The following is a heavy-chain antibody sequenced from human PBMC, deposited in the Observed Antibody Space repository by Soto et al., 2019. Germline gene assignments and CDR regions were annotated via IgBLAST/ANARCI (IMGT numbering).Heavy chain of an antibody. CDR3: ARHLVVVIKSNYYYYGMDV. V-gene: IGHV1-69*13. CDR1: GGTFSSYA. Sequence: SVKVSRKASGGTFSSYAISWVRQAPGQGLEWMGGIIPIFGTANYAQKFQGRVTITADESTSTAYMELSSLRSEDTAVYYCARHLVVVIKSNYYYYGMDVWGQGTTVTVSS. D-gene: IGHD3-22*01. CDR2: IIPIFGTA. J-gene: IGHJ6*02.